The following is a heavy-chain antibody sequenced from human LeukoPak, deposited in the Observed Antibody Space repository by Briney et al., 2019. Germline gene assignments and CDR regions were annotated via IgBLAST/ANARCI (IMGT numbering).Heavy chain of an antibody. J-gene: IGHJ3*02. CDR3: ARGALIYDILTGSGSSDAFDI. V-gene: IGHV1-18*04. CDR1: GYTFTSYG. D-gene: IGHD3-9*01. CDR2: ISAYNGNT. Sequence: ASVKVSCKASGYTFTSYGISWVRQAPGQGLEWMGWISAYNGNTNYAQKLQGRVTMTTDTSTSTAYTELRSLRSDDTAVYYCARGALIYDILTGSGSSDAFDIWGQGTMVTVSS.